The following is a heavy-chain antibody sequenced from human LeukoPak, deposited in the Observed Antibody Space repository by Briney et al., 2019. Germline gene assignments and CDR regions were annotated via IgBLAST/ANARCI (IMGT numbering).Heavy chain of an antibody. CDR1: GGSISSYY. J-gene: IGHJ4*02. D-gene: IGHD3-22*01. CDR2: IYYCGST. CDR3: ARGYYYGSSGYYIDY. Sequence: SETLSLTCTVSGGSISSYYWSWIRQPPGKGLEWIGYIYYCGSTNYSPSLKSRVTISVDTSKNQFSLKLSSVTAADTAVYYCARGYYYGSSGYYIDYWGQGTLVTVSS. V-gene: IGHV4-59*01.